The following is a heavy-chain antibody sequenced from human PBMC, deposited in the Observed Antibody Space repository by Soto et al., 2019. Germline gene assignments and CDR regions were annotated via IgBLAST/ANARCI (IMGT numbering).Heavy chain of an antibody. D-gene: IGHD1-1*01. CDR2: ISAHNGKT. CDR3: ARGRYGDY. Sequence: QVHLVQSGAEVKKPGASVKVSCQASGYAFTTYGITWVRQAPGQGLEWMGWISAHNGKTNYAQKLQGRVTVTRDTSTSTAYMELRSLRSDDTAVYSCARGRYGDYWGQGALVTVSS. CDR1: GYAFTTYG. J-gene: IGHJ4*02. V-gene: IGHV1-18*01.